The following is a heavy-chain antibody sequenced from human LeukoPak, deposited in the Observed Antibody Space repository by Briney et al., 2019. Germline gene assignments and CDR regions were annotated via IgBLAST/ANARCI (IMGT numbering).Heavy chain of an antibody. J-gene: IGHJ6*02. CDR3: AKHMRATNTYSFFGLDV. CDR1: GFTFKDYG. D-gene: IGHD1-26*01. V-gene: IGHV3-9*01. Sequence: GRSLRLSCAATGFTFKDYGMHWVRQPPGKGLEWVSSINWNGGGIDYADSVKGRFTISRDNAKNSLYLQLSSLRPEDTALYYCAKHMRATNTYSFFGLDVWGQGTTVTVSS. CDR2: INWNGGGI.